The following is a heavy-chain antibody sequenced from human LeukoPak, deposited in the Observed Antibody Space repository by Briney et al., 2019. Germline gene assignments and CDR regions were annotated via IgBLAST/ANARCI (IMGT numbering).Heavy chain of an antibody. V-gene: IGHV3-23*01. D-gene: IGHD5-18*01. CDR1: GFTLSTYA. CDR3: ATTLNTGFFQS. Sequence: GGSLRLSCAASGFTLSTYAMHWVRQAPGKGLEWVSAVSGSGGDTYYADSVTGRFTISRDNSKNTLYVLLNSLRAEDTAVYYCATTLNTGFFQSWGRGTLVTVSS. CDR2: VSGSGGDT. J-gene: IGHJ5*02.